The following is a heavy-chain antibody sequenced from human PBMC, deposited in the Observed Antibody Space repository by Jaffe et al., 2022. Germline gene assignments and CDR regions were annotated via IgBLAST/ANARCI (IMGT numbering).Heavy chain of an antibody. D-gene: IGHD6-19*01. CDR2: IYPGDSDT. Sequence: EVQLVQSGAEVKKPGESLKISCKGSGYSFTSYWIGWVRQMPGKGLEWMGIIYPGDSDTRYSPSFQGQVTISADKSISTAYLQWSSLKASDTAMYYCVRHQYSSGWYIYFDYWGQGTLVTVSS. CDR3: VRHQYSSGWYIYFDY. J-gene: IGHJ4*02. V-gene: IGHV5-51*01. CDR1: GYSFTSYW.